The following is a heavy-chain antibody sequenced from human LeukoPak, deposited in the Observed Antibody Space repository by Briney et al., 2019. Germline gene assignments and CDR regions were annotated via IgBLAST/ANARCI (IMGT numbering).Heavy chain of an antibody. V-gene: IGHV4-4*07. CDR3: ARQAAVRTGPFDY. CDR2: IHSSGNT. Sequence: SHTLSLTHTVPGGSISSYHCGSIRQQGGRGLEFDARIHSSGNTNTNPSRKSRVTMPVDTSKNHLSLKPTSVTTADTPGYYFARQAAVRTGPFDYWGQGTLVTVSS. J-gene: IGHJ4*02. D-gene: IGHD7-27*01. CDR1: GGSISSYH.